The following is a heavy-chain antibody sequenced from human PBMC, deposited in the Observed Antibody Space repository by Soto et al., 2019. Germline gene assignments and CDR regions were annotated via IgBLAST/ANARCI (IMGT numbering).Heavy chain of an antibody. V-gene: IGHV3-48*02. CDR1: GFTFSPYS. Sequence: PGGSLRLSCAASGFTFSPYSMNWVRQAPGKGLQWIAYIPSTSSPIHYADSVQGRFTISRDNARSSVHLQMNSLRDEDSAAYYCARRVIGSSRAFDIWGQGTMVTVSS. CDR3: ARRVIGSSRAFDI. J-gene: IGHJ3*02. CDR2: IPSTSSPI. D-gene: IGHD3-10*01.